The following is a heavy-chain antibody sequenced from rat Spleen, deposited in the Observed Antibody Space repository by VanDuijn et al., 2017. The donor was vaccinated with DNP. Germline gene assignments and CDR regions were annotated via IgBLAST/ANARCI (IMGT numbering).Heavy chain of an antibody. J-gene: IGHJ2*01. V-gene: IGHV3-3*01. CDR3: AGWVIGPHYFDY. D-gene: IGHD1-7*01. Sequence: EVQLQESGPGLVKPSQSLSLTCSVTGYSISTSYRWNWIRKFPGNKLEWMGYINSAGSTHYNPSLKSRISISRDTSKNPFLLQLNSVSSHDSGTCRCAGWVIGPHYFDYWGQGVMVTAPS. CDR1: GYSISTSYR. CDR2: INSAGST.